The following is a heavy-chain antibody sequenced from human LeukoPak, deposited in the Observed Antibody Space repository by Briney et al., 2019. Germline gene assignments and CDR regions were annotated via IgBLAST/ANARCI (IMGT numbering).Heavy chain of an antibody. D-gene: IGHD3-9*01. V-gene: IGHV3-9*01. CDR2: ISWNSGSI. CDR3: AKGLYDILTGYYAFDY. CDR1: GFTFDDYA. Sequence: PGRSLRLFCAASGFTFDDYAMHWVRQAPGKGLEWVSGISWNSGSIGYADSVKGRFTISRDNAKNSLYLQMNSLRAEDTALYYCAKGLYDILTGYYAFDYWGQGTLVTVSS. J-gene: IGHJ4*02.